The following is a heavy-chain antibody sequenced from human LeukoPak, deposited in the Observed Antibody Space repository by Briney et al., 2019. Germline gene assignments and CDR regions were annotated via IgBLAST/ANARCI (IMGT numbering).Heavy chain of an antibody. Sequence: GGSLRLSCAASGFTFSSYWMSWVRQAPGKGLEWVANIKHDGSDKYYVDSVKGRFTISRDNSKNTLYLQMNSLRAEDTAVYYCATLDYYDRSPRILDYWGQGTLVTVSS. CDR3: ATLDYYDRSPRILDY. D-gene: IGHD3-22*01. V-gene: IGHV3-7*01. CDR1: GFTFSSYW. J-gene: IGHJ4*02. CDR2: IKHDGSDK.